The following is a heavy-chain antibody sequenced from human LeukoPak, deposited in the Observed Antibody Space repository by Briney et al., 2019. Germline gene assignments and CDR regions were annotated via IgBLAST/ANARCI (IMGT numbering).Heavy chain of an antibody. D-gene: IGHD6-25*01. CDR3: ARDVSGRDDF. CDR1: GFTFSSYW. J-gene: IGHJ4*02. Sequence: GGSLRLSCAASGFTFSSYWMHWVRQAPGKGLVWVSHINSDGSTTNYADSVKGRFTISRDNAKNTLFLQMNSLRVEDTAVYYCARDVSGRDDFWGQGTLVTVSS. CDR2: INSDGSTT. V-gene: IGHV3-74*01.